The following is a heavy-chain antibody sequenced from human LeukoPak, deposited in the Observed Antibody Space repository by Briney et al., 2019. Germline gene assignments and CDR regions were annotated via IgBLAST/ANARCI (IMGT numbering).Heavy chain of an antibody. J-gene: IGHJ5*02. CDR3: ARLYCDSAACAMSLEFWRHWFDP. CDR1: GYHFDGYW. CDR2: IFPQNSDM. V-gene: IGHV5-51*01. D-gene: IGHD3-3*01. Sequence: GESLKISCRGSGYHFDGYWVVWVRQVPGKGLEWMDIIFPQNSDMKYSSAFEGHVTMSVDKSVSTAYLQWSSLKASDTAMYYCARLYCDSAACAMSLEFWRHWFDPWGPGTLVTVSS.